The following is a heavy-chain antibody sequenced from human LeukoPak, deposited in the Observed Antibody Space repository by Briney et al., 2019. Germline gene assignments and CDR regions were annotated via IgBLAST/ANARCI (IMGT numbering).Heavy chain of an antibody. J-gene: IGHJ4*02. CDR3: ARVWYYYDSSGYYYFDY. D-gene: IGHD3-22*01. CDR1: GFFFSSYW. CDR2: VNSVGSST. Sequence: GGSLRLSCAPSGFFFSSYWVHWVRHPAGKGLVWVSRVNSVGSSTNYADSVKGRFTISIDNAKNTRYLQMNSLRVEDTAVYYCARVWYYYDSSGYYYFDYWGQGTLVTVSS. V-gene: IGHV3-74*01.